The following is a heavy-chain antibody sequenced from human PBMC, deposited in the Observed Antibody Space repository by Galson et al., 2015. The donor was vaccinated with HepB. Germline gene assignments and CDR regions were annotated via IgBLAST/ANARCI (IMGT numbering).Heavy chain of an antibody. V-gene: IGHV3-23*01. Sequence: SLRLSCAASGFTFSSYAMGWVRQAPGKGLEWVSAISGSGGSTYYADSVKGRFTISRDNSKNTLYLQMNSLRAEDTAVYYCAKDDPGWEAFDPWGQGTLVTVSS. CDR1: GFTFSSYA. CDR3: AKDDPGWEAFDP. J-gene: IGHJ5*02. D-gene: IGHD1-26*01. CDR2: ISGSGGST.